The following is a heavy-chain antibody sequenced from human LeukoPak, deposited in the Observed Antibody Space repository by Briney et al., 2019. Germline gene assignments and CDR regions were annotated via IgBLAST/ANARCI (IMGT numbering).Heavy chain of an antibody. Sequence: PSETLSLTCAVYGGSFSGYYWSWIRQPPGKGLEWIGEINHSGSTNYNPSLKSRVTISVDTSKNQFSLKLSSVTAADTAVYYCARGKYYYGSGSYYKLAYYFDYWGQGTLVTVSS. D-gene: IGHD3-10*01. CDR1: GGSFSGYY. CDR3: ARGKYYYGSGSYYKLAYYFDY. J-gene: IGHJ4*02. V-gene: IGHV4-34*01. CDR2: INHSGST.